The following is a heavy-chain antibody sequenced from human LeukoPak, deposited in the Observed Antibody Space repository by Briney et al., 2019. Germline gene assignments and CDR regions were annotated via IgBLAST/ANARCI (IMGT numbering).Heavy chain of an antibody. CDR1: GGSISSSSYY. J-gene: IGHJ4*02. V-gene: IGHV4-39*07. CDR3: ARDLPYYYDSSGYPAFDY. D-gene: IGHD3-22*01. Sequence: SETLSLTCTVSGGSISSSSYYWGWIRQPPGKGLEWIGSIYYSGSTYYNPSLKSRVTISVDTSKNQFSLKLSSVTAADTAVYYCARDLPYYYDSSGYPAFDYWGQGTLVTVSS. CDR2: IYYSGST.